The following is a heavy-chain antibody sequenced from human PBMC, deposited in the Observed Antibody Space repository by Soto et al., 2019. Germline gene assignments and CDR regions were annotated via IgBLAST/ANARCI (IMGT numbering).Heavy chain of an antibody. CDR3: AKGNYGGNSPPNSIDY. Sequence: QVQLVESGGGVVQPGRSLRLSCAASGFTFSSYGMHWVRQAPGKGLEWVAVISYDGSNKYYADSVKGRFTISRDNSKNTLYLQMNSLRAEDTAVYYCAKGNYGGNSPPNSIDYWGQGTLVTVSS. D-gene: IGHD4-17*01. CDR1: GFTFSSYG. CDR2: ISYDGSNK. J-gene: IGHJ4*02. V-gene: IGHV3-30*18.